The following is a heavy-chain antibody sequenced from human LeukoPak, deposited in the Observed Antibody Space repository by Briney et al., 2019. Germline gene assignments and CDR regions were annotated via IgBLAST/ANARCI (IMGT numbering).Heavy chain of an antibody. CDR2: IYYSGST. CDR3: ARIPQQWLVQAH. J-gene: IGHJ4*02. V-gene: IGHV4-39*07. CDR1: GGSISSSSYY. Sequence: PSETLSLTCTVSGGSISSSSYYWGWIRQPPGKGLEWIGSIYYSGSTYYNPSLKSRVTISVDTSKNQFSLKLSSVTAADTAVYYCARIPQQWLVQAHWGQGTLVTVSS. D-gene: IGHD6-19*01.